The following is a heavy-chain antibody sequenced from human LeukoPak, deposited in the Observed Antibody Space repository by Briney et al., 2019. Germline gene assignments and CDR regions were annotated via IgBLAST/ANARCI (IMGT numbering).Heavy chain of an antibody. V-gene: IGHV3-53*01. CDR2: IYSGGST. CDR3: ARENDPRLREAWFYP. J-gene: IGHJ5*02. D-gene: IGHD4-17*01. CDR1: GFTFSSYT. Sequence: SGGSLRLSCAASGFTFSSYTMSWVRQAPGKGLEWVSVIYSGGSTYYADSVKGRFTISRDNSKNTLYLQMNSLRAEDTAVYYCARENDPRLREAWFYPWGQGTLVTVSS.